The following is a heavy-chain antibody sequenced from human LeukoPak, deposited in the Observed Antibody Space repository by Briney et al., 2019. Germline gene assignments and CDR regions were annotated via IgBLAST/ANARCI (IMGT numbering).Heavy chain of an antibody. CDR1: GFTFSSYD. V-gene: IGHV3-13*01. J-gene: IGHJ4*02. CDR3: ARGPLLNSLFDY. CDR2: IGTAGDT. Sequence: PGGSLRLSCAASGFTFSSYDMHWVRQATGKGLEWVSAIGTAGDTYYPASVKGRFTISRENAKNSLYLQMNSLRAGDTAVYYCARGPLLNSLFDYWGQGTLVTVSS. D-gene: IGHD2-21*01.